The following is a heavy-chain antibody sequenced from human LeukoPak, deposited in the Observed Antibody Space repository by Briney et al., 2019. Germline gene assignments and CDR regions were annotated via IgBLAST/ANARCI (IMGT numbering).Heavy chain of an antibody. D-gene: IGHD1-26*01. J-gene: IGHJ3*02. V-gene: IGHV1-69*05. CDR3: ASPLGATTRNDAFDI. CDR1: GGTFSSYA. CDR2: IIPIFGTA. Sequence: SVKVSCKASGGTFSSYAISWVRQAPGQGLEWMGGIIPIFGTANYAQKFQGRVTITTDESTSTAYMELSSLRSEDTAVYYCASPLGATTRNDAFDIWGQGTMVTVSS.